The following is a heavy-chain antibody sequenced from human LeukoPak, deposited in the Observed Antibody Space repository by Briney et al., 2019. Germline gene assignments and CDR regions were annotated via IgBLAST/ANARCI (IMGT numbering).Heavy chain of an antibody. CDR1: GFTFSNAW. CDR3: AREVSGFDP. CDR2: IYSGGST. J-gene: IGHJ5*02. Sequence: GGSLRLSCAASGFTFSNAWMSWVRQAPGKGLEWVSVIYSGGSTYYADSVKGRFTISRDNSKNTLYLQMNSLRAEDTAVCYCAREVSGFDPWGQGTLVTVSS. V-gene: IGHV3-53*01.